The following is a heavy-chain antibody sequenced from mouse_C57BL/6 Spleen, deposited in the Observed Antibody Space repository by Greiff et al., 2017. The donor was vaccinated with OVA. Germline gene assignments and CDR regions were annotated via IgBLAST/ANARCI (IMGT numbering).Heavy chain of an antibody. Sequence: VMLVESGPGLVQPSQSLSITCTVSGFSLTSYGVHWVRQSPGKGLEWLGVIWSGGSTDYTAAFISRLSISKDNSKSQVFFKMNSLQADDTAIYYCARNGGWYFDYWGQGTTLTVSS. J-gene: IGHJ2*01. CDR2: IWSGGST. V-gene: IGHV2-2*01. CDR3: ARNGGWYFDY. CDR1: GFSLTSYG. D-gene: IGHD2-3*01.